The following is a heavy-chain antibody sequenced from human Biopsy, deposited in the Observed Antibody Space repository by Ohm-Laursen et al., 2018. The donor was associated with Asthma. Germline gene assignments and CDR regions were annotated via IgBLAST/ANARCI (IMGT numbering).Heavy chain of an antibody. Sequence: SLRLSCAASGFTFRSYAMHWVRQAPGKGLEWVAVGGSYYDGGLKYYADSVNGRFIISRDNSKNTLYLQMNSLRAEDTAVYYCARDIVATMIGYYYYGMDVWGQGTTVTVSS. J-gene: IGHJ6*02. V-gene: IGHV3-30-3*01. CDR2: GGSYYDGGLK. D-gene: IGHD5-12*01. CDR3: ARDIVATMIGYYYYGMDV. CDR1: GFTFRSYA.